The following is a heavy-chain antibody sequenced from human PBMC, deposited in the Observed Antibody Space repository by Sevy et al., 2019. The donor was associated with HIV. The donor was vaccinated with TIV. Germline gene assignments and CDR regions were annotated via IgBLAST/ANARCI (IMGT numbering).Heavy chain of an antibody. V-gene: IGHV5-51*01. CDR1: GYSFTTYW. J-gene: IGHJ4*02. CDR2: IYPGDSDP. D-gene: IGHD2-21*01. CDR3: ARKASTALGLTGVDY. Sequence: GESLKISCKGSGYSFTTYWIGWVRQIPGKGLEWMGIIYPGDSDPRYSLSFQGLVTISADKSISTAYLQWSSLTASDTAMYYCARKASTALGLTGVDYWGQGTLVTVSS.